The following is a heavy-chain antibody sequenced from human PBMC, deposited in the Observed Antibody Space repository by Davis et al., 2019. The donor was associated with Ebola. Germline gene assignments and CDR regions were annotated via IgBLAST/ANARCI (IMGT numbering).Heavy chain of an antibody. Sequence: SETLSLTCTVSGGSISSSSYYWGWIRQPPGKGLEWIGSIYYSGSTNYNPSLKSRVTISVDKSKNQFSLKLSSVTAADTAVYYCARNGYTYYDFWSGYMYNWFDPWGQGTLVTVSS. CDR1: GGSISSSSYY. J-gene: IGHJ5*02. CDR2: IYYSGST. CDR3: ARNGYTYYDFWSGYMYNWFDP. D-gene: IGHD3-3*01. V-gene: IGHV4-39*07.